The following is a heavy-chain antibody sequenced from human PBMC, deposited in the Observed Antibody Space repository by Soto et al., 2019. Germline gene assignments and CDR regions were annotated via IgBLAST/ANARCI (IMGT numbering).Heavy chain of an antibody. CDR1: GYTFTSYG. J-gene: IGHJ6*02. Sequence: QVQLVQSGAEVKKPGASVKVSCKASGYTFTSYGISWVRQAPGQGLEWLGWISAYNGHTNYAHKLQGIVTMTTDTSTSTAYVELRSLRSDDTAVYCCARGARWGGMDVWGQGTTVTVSS. CDR3: ARGARWGGMDV. CDR2: ISAYNGHT. V-gene: IGHV1-18*01. D-gene: IGHD3-16*01.